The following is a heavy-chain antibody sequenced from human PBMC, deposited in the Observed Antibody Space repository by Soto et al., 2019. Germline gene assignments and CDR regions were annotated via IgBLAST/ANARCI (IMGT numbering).Heavy chain of an antibody. Sequence: ASVKVSCKASGYTFTGYYMHWVRQAPGQGLDWMGWINPNSGGTNYAQKFQGWVTMTRDTSISTAYMELSSLRSEDTAVYYCARDEVRYNWNDYYYYGMDVWGQGTTVTVSS. V-gene: IGHV1-2*04. CDR2: INPNSGGT. J-gene: IGHJ6*02. D-gene: IGHD1-1*01. CDR1: GYTFTGYY. CDR3: ARDEVRYNWNDYYYYGMDV.